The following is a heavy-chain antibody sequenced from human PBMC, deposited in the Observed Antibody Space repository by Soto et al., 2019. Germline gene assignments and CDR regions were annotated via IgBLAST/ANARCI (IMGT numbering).Heavy chain of an antibody. Sequence: GASVKVSCKASGYTFTGYYMHWVRQAPGQGLEWMGWINPNSGGTNYAQKLQGRVTMTTDTSTSTAYMELRSLRSDDTAVYYCARDSDYDILTGYYINWFDPWGQGTLVTVSS. V-gene: IGHV1-2*02. CDR1: GYTFTGYY. CDR3: ARDSDYDILTGYYINWFDP. D-gene: IGHD3-9*01. CDR2: INPNSGGT. J-gene: IGHJ5*02.